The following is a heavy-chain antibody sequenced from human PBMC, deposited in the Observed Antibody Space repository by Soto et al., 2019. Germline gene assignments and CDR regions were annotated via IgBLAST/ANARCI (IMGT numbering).Heavy chain of an antibody. V-gene: IGHV3-48*03. CDR1: GFTFGSYE. D-gene: IGHD3-22*01. Sequence: EVQLVESGGGLVQPGGSLRLSCAASGFTFGSYEMNWVRQAPGKWLEWVSYISSSGSIIYYADSVKGRFTISRDNAKNSLYLQMNSLRAEDTAVYYCARGVLYYYDSSGYPHWLDPWGQGTLVTVSS. CDR3: ARGVLYYYDSSGYPHWLDP. J-gene: IGHJ5*02. CDR2: ISSSGSII.